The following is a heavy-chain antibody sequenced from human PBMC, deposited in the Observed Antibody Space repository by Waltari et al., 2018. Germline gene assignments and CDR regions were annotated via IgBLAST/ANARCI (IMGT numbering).Heavy chain of an antibody. CDR1: GYSISSGYY. J-gene: IGHJ5*02. V-gene: IGHV4-38-2*02. D-gene: IGHD6-13*01. Sequence: QVQLQESGPGLVKPSETLSLTCTVSGYSISSGYYWGWIRQPPGKGLEWIGSIYHSGSTYYNPSLKSRVTISVDTSKNQFSLKLSSVTAADTAVYYCATEGRRKRRGIAAAGKNWFDPWGQGTLVTVSS. CDR3: ATEGRRKRRGIAAAGKNWFDP. CDR2: IYHSGST.